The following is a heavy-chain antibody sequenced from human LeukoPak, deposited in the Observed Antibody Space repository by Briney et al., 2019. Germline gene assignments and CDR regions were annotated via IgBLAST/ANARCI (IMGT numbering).Heavy chain of an antibody. V-gene: IGHV3-48*03. CDR3: ARGPYSSNWYVDY. J-gene: IGHJ4*02. Sequence: GGALRLSCAASGFTLSSYEMNWVRLAPGKGLEWISYISRTGNSIYYADSVKGRFTISRDSAKNSLYLQMNSLRAEDTAVYYCARGPYSSNWYVDYWGQGTLVTVAS. CDR2: ISRTGNSI. CDR1: GFTLSSYE. D-gene: IGHD6-13*01.